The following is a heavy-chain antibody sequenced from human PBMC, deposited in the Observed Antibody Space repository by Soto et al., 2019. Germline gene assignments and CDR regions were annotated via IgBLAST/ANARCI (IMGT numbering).Heavy chain of an antibody. CDR1: GGSISSSSYY. J-gene: IGHJ4*02. Sequence: SETLSLTCTVSGGSISSSSYYWGWIRQPPGKGLEWIGSIYYSGSTYYNPSLKSRVTISVDTSKNQFSLKLSSVTAADTAVYYCARHSWTPNDFDYWGQGTLVTVSS. CDR3: ARHSWTPNDFDY. V-gene: IGHV4-39*01. CDR2: IYYSGST. D-gene: IGHD2-15*01.